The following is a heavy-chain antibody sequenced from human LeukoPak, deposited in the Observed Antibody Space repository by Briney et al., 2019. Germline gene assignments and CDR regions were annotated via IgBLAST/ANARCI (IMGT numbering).Heavy chain of an antibody. Sequence: ASLKVSCKASGYPFTGSYIHWVRQAPGQGLEWMGWINPNSGTTNYVQTFQGRVIMTRDTSISTAYMELSRLRPDDTAIYYCTKVAGANLRSNLAFDIWGQGTMVTVSS. J-gene: IGHJ3*02. CDR1: GYPFTGSY. CDR3: TKVAGANLRSNLAFDI. D-gene: IGHD5/OR15-5a*01. CDR2: INPNSGTT. V-gene: IGHV1-2*02.